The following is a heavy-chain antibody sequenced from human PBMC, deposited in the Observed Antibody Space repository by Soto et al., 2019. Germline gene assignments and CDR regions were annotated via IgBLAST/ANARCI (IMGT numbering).Heavy chain of an antibody. V-gene: IGHV5-51*01. CDR2: IYPGDSDT. CDR3: ARQLEWFGELLVGYYGMDV. CDR1: GYSFTSYW. J-gene: IGHJ6*02. Sequence: GESLKISCKGSGYSFTSYWIGWVRQMPGKGLEWMGIIYPGDSDTRYSPSFQGQVTISADKSISTAYLQWSSLKASDTAMYYCARQLEWFGELLVGYYGMDVWGQGTTVTVSS. D-gene: IGHD3-10*01.